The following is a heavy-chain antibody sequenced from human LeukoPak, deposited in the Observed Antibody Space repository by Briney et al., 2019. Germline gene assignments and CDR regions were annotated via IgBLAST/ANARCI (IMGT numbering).Heavy chain of an antibody. D-gene: IGHD2-15*01. CDR3: ARDSGGRRYNWFHP. J-gene: IGHJ5*02. Sequence: SETLSLTCTVSGGSISSSSYYWGWIRQPPGKGLEWIGNFYYSGSTYYNPSLQSRVTISVDTSKNQFSLKLRSVTAADTAVYYCARDSGGRRYNWFHPWGQGTLVTVSS. CDR1: GGSISSSSYY. V-gene: IGHV4-39*07. CDR2: FYYSGST.